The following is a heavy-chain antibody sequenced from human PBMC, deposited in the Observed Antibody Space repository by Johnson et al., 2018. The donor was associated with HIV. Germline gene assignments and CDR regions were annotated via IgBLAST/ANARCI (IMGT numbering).Heavy chain of an antibody. J-gene: IGHJ3*02. Sequence: VQLVESGGGLIQPGGSLRLSCAASGLNVSSTYMSWVRQAPGKGLEWVSVMYRGGSTYYPDSVKGRFTISRDNSKNTLYIQMNSLRAEDTAVYYCAKDSIEWELRAFDIWGQGTMVTVSS. CDR1: GLNVSSTY. CDR3: AKDSIEWELRAFDI. V-gene: IGHV3-53*01. D-gene: IGHD1-26*01. CDR2: MYRGGST.